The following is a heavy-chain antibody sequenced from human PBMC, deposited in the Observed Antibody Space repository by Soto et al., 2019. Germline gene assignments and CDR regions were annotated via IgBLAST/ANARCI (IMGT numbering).Heavy chain of an antibody. CDR3: AREAETIAAAGTNDY. CDR2: INSDGSST. V-gene: IGHV3-74*01. CDR1: GFTFSSYW. J-gene: IGHJ4*02. D-gene: IGHD6-13*01. Sequence: EVQLVESGGGLVQRGGSLRLSCAASGFTFSSYWMHWVRHAPGKGLVWVSRINSDGSSTSYADSVKGRFTISRDNAKNTLYLQMNSLRAEDTAVYYCAREAETIAAAGTNDYWGQGTLVTVSS.